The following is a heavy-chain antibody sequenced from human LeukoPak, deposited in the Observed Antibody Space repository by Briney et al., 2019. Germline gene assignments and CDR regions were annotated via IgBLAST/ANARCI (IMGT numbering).Heavy chain of an antibody. V-gene: IGHV3-20*04. Sequence: PGGSLRLSCAASGFTFNDYGMSWVRQPPGKGLEWVSDINWNGGHTAYADSVKGRFTISRDNAKNSLYLQMNSLRAEDTALYYCASEKEYSSGTDYFDYRGQGTQVTVSS. D-gene: IGHD5-18*01. CDR1: GFTFNDYG. CDR2: INWNGGHT. J-gene: IGHJ4*02. CDR3: ASEKEYSSGTDYFDY.